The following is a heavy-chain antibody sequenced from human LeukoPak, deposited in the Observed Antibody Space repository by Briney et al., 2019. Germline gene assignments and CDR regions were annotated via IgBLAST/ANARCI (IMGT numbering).Heavy chain of an antibody. J-gene: IGHJ4*02. D-gene: IGHD3-22*01. V-gene: IGHV4-39*07. CDR3: ARSPRGDYYDSSGPR. CDR1: GGSISSYY. CDR2: IYYSGST. Sequence: SETLSLTCTVSGGSISSYYWGWIRQPPGKGLEWIGSIYYSGSTYYNPSLKSRVTISVDTSKNQFSLKLSSVTAADTAVYYCARSPRGDYYDSSGPRWGQGTLVTVSS.